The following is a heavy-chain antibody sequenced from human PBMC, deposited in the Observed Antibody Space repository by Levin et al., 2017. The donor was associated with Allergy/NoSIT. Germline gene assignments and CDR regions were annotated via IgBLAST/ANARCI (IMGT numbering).Heavy chain of an antibody. D-gene: IGHD3-3*01. CDR2: IIPIFGTA. CDR1: GGTFSSYA. Sequence: SVKVSCKASGGTFSSYAISWVRQAPGQGLEWMGGIIPIFGTANYAQKFQGRVTITADESTSTAYMELSSLRSEDTAVYYCARTLLGRSGRLYYFDYWGQGTLVTVSS. V-gene: IGHV1-69*13. CDR3: ARTLLGRSGRLYYFDY. J-gene: IGHJ4*02.